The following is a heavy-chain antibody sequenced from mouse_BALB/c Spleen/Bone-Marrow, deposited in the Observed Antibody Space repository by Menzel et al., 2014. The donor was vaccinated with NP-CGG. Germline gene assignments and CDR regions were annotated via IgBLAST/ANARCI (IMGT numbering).Heavy chain of an antibody. CDR1: GFTFSTYG. J-gene: IGHJ3*01. CDR3: ARDHVVGY. Sequence: DVMLVESGGGLVQPGGSLKLSCAASGFTFSTYGMSWVRQTPDKRLELVASISNNGGSTYYPDSVKGRFTISRDNAKNTLYLQMSSLKSEDTAMYYCARDHVVGYWGQGTLVTVSA. CDR2: ISNNGGST. V-gene: IGHV5-6-3*01.